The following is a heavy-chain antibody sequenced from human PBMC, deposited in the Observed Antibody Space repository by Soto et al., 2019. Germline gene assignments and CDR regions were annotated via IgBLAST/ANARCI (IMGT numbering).Heavy chain of an antibody. V-gene: IGHV3-23*01. CDR3: AKGFCSYPKCSFDY. D-gene: IGHD2-15*01. Sequence: GGSLRLSCAASGFTFSDFAISWVRQAPGKGLELVSVISGTGDTTYSADSVKGRFTISRDNSMKTAFLQMNYLRAEDTALYYCAKGFCSYPKCSFDYWGQGTRVTAPQ. CDR1: GFTFSDFA. J-gene: IGHJ4*02. CDR2: ISGTGDTT.